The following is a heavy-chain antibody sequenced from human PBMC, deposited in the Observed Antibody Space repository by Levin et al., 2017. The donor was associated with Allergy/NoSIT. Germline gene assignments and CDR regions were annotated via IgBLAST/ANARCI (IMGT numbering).Heavy chain of an antibody. CDR2: IIPILGIA. CDR1: GGTFSSYA. V-gene: IGHV1-69*04. J-gene: IGHJ3*02. Sequence: KISCKASGGTFSSYAISWVRQAPGQGLEWMGRIIPILGIANYAQKFQGRVTITADKSTSTAYMELSSLRSEDTAVYYCAICERCLWLPILGGDAFDIWGQGTMVTVSS. CDR3: AICERCLWLPILGGDAFDI. D-gene: IGHD3-16*01.